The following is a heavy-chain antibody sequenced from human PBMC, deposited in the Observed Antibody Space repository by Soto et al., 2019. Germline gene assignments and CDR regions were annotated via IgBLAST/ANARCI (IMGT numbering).Heavy chain of an antibody. CDR3: EREGGSYDSGGYLIRGAFDI. D-gene: IGHD3-22*01. Sequence: QVQLQESGPGLVKPSQTLSLTCSVSGDSISRIDYYWTWIRQHPEKGLEWIGNIYFRGNTYYSPSLESRLTISVDTSKNQFSLKLTSVTAADTAVYYCEREGGSYDSGGYLIRGAFDIWGQGTMVTVSS. V-gene: IGHV4-31*03. CDR1: GDSISRIDYY. CDR2: IYFRGNT. J-gene: IGHJ3*02.